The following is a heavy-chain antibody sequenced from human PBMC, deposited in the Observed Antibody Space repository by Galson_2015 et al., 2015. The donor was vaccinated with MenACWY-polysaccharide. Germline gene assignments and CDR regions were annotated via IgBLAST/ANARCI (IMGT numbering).Heavy chain of an antibody. CDR1: GYSFTSNY. J-gene: IGHJ4*02. CDR3: ARGKAVTSTNDYFDY. V-gene: IGHV1-46*04. Sequence: SVKVSCKASGYSFTSNYIHWVRQAPGQGLEWMGIINPSGGSTTYAQKLQGRVTMTRDTSTRTVYVELSSLSFEDTAVYCCARGKAVTSTNDYFDYWGQGTLVTVSS. D-gene: IGHD6-19*01. CDR2: INPSGGST.